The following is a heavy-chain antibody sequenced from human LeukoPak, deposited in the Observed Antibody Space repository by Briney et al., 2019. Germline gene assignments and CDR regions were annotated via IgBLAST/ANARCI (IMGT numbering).Heavy chain of an antibody. V-gene: IGHV3-23*01. Sequence: PGGPLRLSCEAPGFTSSSYGMTQVRQAPGKGLEWVTAISGSCGSTYYADSVKRRFTIPSENSKKTLYLQMNSLRAADTAVYYCAKTPHYSSSWYGYFDNWGQGTLVTVSS. CDR1: GFTSSSYG. CDR3: AKTPHYSSSWYGYFDN. D-gene: IGHD6-13*01. CDR2: ISGSCGST. J-gene: IGHJ4*02.